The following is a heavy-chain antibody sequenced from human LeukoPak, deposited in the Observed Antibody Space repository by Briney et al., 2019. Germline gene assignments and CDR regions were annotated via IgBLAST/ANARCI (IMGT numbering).Heavy chain of an antibody. CDR3: ARGDSAYDYFDY. J-gene: IGHJ4*02. Sequence: SETLSLTCTVSGGSISSYYWSWIRQPPGKGLEWIGYIYYSGSTNYNPSLKSRVTISVDTSKNQFSLKLSSVTAVDTAVYYCARGDSAYDYFDYWGQGTLVTVSS. CDR2: IYYSGST. D-gene: IGHD5-12*01. CDR1: GGSISSYY. V-gene: IGHV4-59*01.